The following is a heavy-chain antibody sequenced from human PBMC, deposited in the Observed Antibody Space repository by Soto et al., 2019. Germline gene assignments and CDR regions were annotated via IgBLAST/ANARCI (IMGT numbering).Heavy chain of an antibody. J-gene: IGHJ6*02. CDR3: AKVPEMYSSGWYVYYYGMDV. D-gene: IGHD6-19*01. V-gene: IGHV3-23*01. CDR1: GFTFSSYA. CDR2: ISGSGGST. Sequence: PGGSLRLSCAASGFTFSSYAMSWVRQAPGKGLEWVSAISGSGGSTYYADSVKGRFTISRDNSKNTLYLQMNSLRAEDTAVYYCAKVPEMYSSGWYVYYYGMDVWGQGTTVTVSS.